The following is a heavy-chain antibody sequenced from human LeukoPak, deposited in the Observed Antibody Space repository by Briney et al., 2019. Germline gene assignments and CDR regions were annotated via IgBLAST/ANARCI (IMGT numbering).Heavy chain of an antibody. CDR3: ARERYCSGGTCYAYYY. V-gene: IGHV4-4*02. CDR1: GGSVSSSNW. CDR2: IYQSGLTNST. J-gene: IGHJ4*02. D-gene: IGHD2-15*01. Sequence: PSETLSLTCAVSGGSVSSSNWWTWVRQPPGKGLEWIGEIYQSGLTNSTNYNPSLKSRVIISIDKSKNQFSLKLNSVTAADTAVYYCARERYCSGGTCYAYYYWGQGTLVTVSS.